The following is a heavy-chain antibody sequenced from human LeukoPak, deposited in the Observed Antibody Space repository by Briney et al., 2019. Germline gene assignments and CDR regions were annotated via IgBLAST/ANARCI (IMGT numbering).Heavy chain of an antibody. CDR1: GYTFTGYY. Sequence: ASVNVSCKASGYTFTGYYMHWVRQAPGQGLEWVGWINSSSGGTNYAQKFQGRDTMTRDTSISTAYMELSSLRSDDTAVYYCARDYYSSTSCYAAIYWGQGTLVTVSS. CDR2: INSSSGGT. J-gene: IGHJ4*02. CDR3: ARDYYSSTSCYAAIY. D-gene: IGHD2-2*01. V-gene: IGHV1-2*02.